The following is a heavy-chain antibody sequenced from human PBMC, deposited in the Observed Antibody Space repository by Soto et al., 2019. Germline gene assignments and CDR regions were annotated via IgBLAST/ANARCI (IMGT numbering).Heavy chain of an antibody. Sequence: QVQLVQSGAEVNKPGASVMVSCKASGYTFRDYDINWVRQASGQGLEWMGWMNPNSGNTAYAQKFQGRVTMTGDTTTNTAYMELTSLTSADTAVYYCTRRARIGKQLWLPFDSWAQGTLVTVSS. V-gene: IGHV1-8*01. CDR1: GYTFRDYD. J-gene: IGHJ4*02. D-gene: IGHD3-22*01. CDR3: TRRARIGKQLWLPFDS. CDR2: MNPNSGNT.